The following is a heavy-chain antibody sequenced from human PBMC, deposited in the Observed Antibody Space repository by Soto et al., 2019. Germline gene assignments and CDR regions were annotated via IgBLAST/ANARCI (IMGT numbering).Heavy chain of an antibody. D-gene: IGHD6-13*01. CDR2: IRSKANSYAT. CDR1: GFTFSGSA. CDR3: IFFPRGEAAAGTHYYYYGMDV. Sequence: GGSLRLSCAASGFTFSGSAMHWVRQASGKGLEWVGRIRSKANSYATAYAASVKDRFTISRDDSKNTAYLQMNSLKTEDTAVYYCIFFPRGEAAAGTHYYYYGMDVWGQGTTVTVSS. V-gene: IGHV3-73*01. J-gene: IGHJ6*02.